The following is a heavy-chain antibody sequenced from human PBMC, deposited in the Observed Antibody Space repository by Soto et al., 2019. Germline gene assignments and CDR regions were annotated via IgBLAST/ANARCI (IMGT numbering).Heavy chain of an antibody. Sequence: SVKVSCKASGGTFSSYAISWVRQAPGQGLEWMGRIIPIFGTANYAQKFQGRVTITADESTSTAYMELSSLRSEDTAVYYCARCSRGPNYYYYYGMDVWGQGTTVTVSS. D-gene: IGHD2-2*01. V-gene: IGHV1-69*13. CDR3: ARCSRGPNYYYYYGMDV. J-gene: IGHJ6*02. CDR2: IIPIFGTA. CDR1: GGTFSSYA.